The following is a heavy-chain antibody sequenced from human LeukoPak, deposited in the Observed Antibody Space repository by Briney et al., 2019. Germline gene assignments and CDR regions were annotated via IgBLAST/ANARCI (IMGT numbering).Heavy chain of an antibody. CDR2: ISSSGSTI. V-gene: IGHV3-48*03. J-gene: IGHJ4*02. CDR3: ARDKRHGYNYLYYFDY. Sequence: GGSLRLSCAASGFTFSSYEMNWVRQAPGKGLEWVSYISSSGSTIYYADSVKGRFTISRDNAKNSLYPQMNSLRAEDTAVYYCARDKRHGYNYLYYFDYWGQGTLVTVSS. CDR1: GFTFSSYE. D-gene: IGHD5-24*01.